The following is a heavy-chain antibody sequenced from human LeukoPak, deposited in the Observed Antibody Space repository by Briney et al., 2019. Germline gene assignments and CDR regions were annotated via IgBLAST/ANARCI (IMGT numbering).Heavy chain of an antibody. V-gene: IGHV3-43*02. CDR3: AKDFAVLAAAGTGPYDY. Sequence: SGGSLRLSCAASGFTFDDYAMHWGRQAPGMGLEWVSLISGDGGSTYYADSVKGRFTISRDNSKNSLYLQMNSLRTEDTALYYCAKDFAVLAAAGTGPYDYWGQGTLVTVSS. CDR2: ISGDGGST. CDR1: GFTFDDYA. D-gene: IGHD6-13*01. J-gene: IGHJ4*02.